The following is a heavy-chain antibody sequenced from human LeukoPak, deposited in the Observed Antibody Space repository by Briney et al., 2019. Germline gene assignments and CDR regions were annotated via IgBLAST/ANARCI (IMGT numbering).Heavy chain of an antibody. Sequence: SETLSLTCAVSGGSISSSNWWNWVRQPPGKGLEWIGEIYHSGSTNYNPSLKSRVTISVDKSKNQFSLKLSSVTAADTAVYYCARAVTPYYYGMDVWGQGTTVTVSS. D-gene: IGHD4-17*01. CDR3: ARAVTPYYYGMDV. V-gene: IGHV4-4*02. J-gene: IGHJ6*02. CDR2: IYHSGST. CDR1: GGSISSSNW.